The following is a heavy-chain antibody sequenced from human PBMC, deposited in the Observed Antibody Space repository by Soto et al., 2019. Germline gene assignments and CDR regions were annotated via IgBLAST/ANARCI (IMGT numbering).Heavy chain of an antibody. Sequence: PSETLSLTCTVSGGSISSYYWSWIRQPPGKGLEWIGYIYYSGSTNYNPSLKSRVTISVDTSKNQFSLKLSSVTAADTAVYYCARGVYYDFWSDYFSGFDPWGQGTLVTVSS. J-gene: IGHJ5*02. CDR2: IYYSGST. CDR3: ARGVYYDFWSDYFSGFDP. V-gene: IGHV4-59*08. D-gene: IGHD3-3*01. CDR1: GGSISSYY.